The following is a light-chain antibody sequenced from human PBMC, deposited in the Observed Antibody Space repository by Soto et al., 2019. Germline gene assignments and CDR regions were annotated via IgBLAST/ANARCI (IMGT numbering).Light chain of an antibody. CDR2: DAS. CDR3: QQRSNWPIT. V-gene: IGKV3-11*01. CDR1: QSVYSY. J-gene: IGKJ5*01. Sequence: EIVLTQSPATLSFSTGERATLSCRASQSVYSYLAWYQQKPGQAPRLLIYDASNRATGIPARFRGSGSGTDFTLTISSLEPEDFAVYYCQQRSNWPITFGQGTRLEIK.